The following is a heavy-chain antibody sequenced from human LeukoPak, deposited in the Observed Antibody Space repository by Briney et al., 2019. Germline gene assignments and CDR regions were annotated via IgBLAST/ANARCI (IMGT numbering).Heavy chain of an antibody. Sequence: ASVKVPCKVSGYSVSESSMHWVRQAPGQGLEWMGGFDPDDGEIVYAQKFQGRLSMTEDTSTGTAYMELKRLTSDDTAVYYCATWSERGDWLDPWGQGTLVTVSS. D-gene: IGHD5-24*01. J-gene: IGHJ5*02. CDR2: FDPDDGEI. CDR3: ATWSERGDWLDP. CDR1: GYSVSESS. V-gene: IGHV1-24*01.